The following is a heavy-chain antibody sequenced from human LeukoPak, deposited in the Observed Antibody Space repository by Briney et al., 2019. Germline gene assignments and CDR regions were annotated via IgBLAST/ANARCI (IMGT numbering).Heavy chain of an antibody. CDR2: ISSSSSYI. V-gene: IGHV3-21*01. J-gene: IGHJ4*02. D-gene: IGHD5-18*01. CDR1: GFTFSSYS. Sequence: GGSLRLSCAASGFTFSSYSMNWVRQAPGKGLEWVSSISSSSSYIYYADSVKGRFTISRDNAKNSLYLQMNSLRAEDTAVFYCARHLSGVTGYTYGRGIDYWGQGTLVTVSS. CDR3: ARHLSGVTGYTYGRGIDY.